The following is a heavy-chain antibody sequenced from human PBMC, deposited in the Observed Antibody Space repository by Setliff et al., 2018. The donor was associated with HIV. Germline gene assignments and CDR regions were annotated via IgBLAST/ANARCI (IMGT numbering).Heavy chain of an antibody. CDR2: IYSSGST. CDR1: GDSMRDYY. Sequence: KPSETLSLTRTVSGDSMRDYYWSWLRQPAGKGLEWIGRIYSSGSTIYNPSLRSRVTMSVDTSKSQLSLKLTSVTAADTAVYYCARVFPPIRGAPFGTPPGAFDIWGQGTMVTVSS. CDR3: ARVFPPIRGAPFGTPPGAFDI. J-gene: IGHJ3*02. V-gene: IGHV4-4*07. D-gene: IGHD2-15*01.